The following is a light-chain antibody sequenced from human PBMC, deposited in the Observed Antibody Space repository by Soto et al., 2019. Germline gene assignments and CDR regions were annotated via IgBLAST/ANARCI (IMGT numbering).Light chain of an antibody. CDR2: WAS. V-gene: IGKV4-1*01. CDR3: QQYYSTPVT. Sequence: DIVMTQSPDYLAVSLGERAAINCKSSQSVLYSSNNKNYLAWYQQRPGQPPKLLIYWASARESGVPDRFSGSGSGTDFTLTISSLQAEDVAVYYCQQYYSTPVTVGQGTRLESK. J-gene: IGKJ5*01. CDR1: QSVLYSSNNKNY.